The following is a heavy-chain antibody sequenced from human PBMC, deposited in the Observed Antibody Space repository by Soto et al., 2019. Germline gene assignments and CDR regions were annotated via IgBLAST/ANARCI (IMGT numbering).Heavy chain of an antibody. Sequence: SETLSLTCTVSGGSMTTYFWSWVRQPPGKRLEWIGYVSYRGDTKYNPALQSRVTISLDTSEKQFSLNLSSVTSADTAIYYCARSSGMVTTFDRWGQGTLVTVSS. CDR2: VSYRGDT. D-gene: IGHD3-10*01. J-gene: IGHJ4*02. V-gene: IGHV4-59*01. CDR3: ARSSGMVTTFDR. CDR1: GGSMTTYF.